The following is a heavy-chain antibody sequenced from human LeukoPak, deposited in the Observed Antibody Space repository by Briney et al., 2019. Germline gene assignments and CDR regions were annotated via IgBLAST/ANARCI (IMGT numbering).Heavy chain of an antibody. Sequence: ASVKVSCKAFGYSYTSYYMHWVRQAPGQGREWMGIINPSGGTTRYAQRFQARATMTRDTSPSTVYIELSSLRSEDTAVYFCARVRGYSLFDYWGEGILVTVSS. D-gene: IGHD5-18*01. V-gene: IGHV1-46*01. J-gene: IGHJ4*02. CDR1: GYSYTSYY. CDR3: ARVRGYSLFDY. CDR2: INPSGGTT.